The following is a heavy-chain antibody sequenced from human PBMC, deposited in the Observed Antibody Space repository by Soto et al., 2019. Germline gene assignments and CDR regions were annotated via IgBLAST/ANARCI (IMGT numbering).Heavy chain of an antibody. V-gene: IGHV3-48*03. Sequence: EVQLVESGGGLVQPGGSLRLSCAASGFTFSNYEMNWVRQAPGKGLEWVSYISSGGTSIYYADSVKGRFTISRDNAWSSLYIQMNSLRDEDTAVYYCARENYGDAFDFWGQGTLVTVSS. CDR3: ARENYGDAFDF. J-gene: IGHJ4*02. D-gene: IGHD4-17*01. CDR2: ISSGGTSI. CDR1: GFTFSNYE.